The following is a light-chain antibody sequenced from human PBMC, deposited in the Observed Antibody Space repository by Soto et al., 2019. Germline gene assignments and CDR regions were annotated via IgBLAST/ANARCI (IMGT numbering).Light chain of an antibody. CDR1: QGIRND. CDR3: LQDYNYPPT. V-gene: IGKV1-6*01. J-gene: IGKJ1*01. CDR2: AAS. Sequence: AIQITQSPSSLSASVGDRVTITCRASQGIRNDLGWYQQKPGKAPKLLIYAASSLQSGVPSRFSGSGSGTDFTLTVSSLQPEDFATYYCLQDYNYPPTFGQGTKVEIK.